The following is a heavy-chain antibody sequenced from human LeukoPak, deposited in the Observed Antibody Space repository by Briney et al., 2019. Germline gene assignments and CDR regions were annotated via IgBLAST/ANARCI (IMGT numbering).Heavy chain of an antibody. Sequence: SVKVSCKASGGTFSSYAISWVRQAPGQGLEWMGGINPIFGTANYAQKFQGRVTITADESTSTAYMELSSLRSEDTAVYYCASSDPVAGSFDYWGQGTLVTVSS. CDR2: INPIFGTA. D-gene: IGHD6-19*01. J-gene: IGHJ4*02. CDR3: ASSDPVAGSFDY. CDR1: GGTFSSYA. V-gene: IGHV1-69*13.